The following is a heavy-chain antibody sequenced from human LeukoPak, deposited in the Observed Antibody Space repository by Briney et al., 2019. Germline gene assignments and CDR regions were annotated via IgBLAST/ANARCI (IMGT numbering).Heavy chain of an antibody. D-gene: IGHD2-21*02. CDR3: AKSDCGGDCHLLDY. Sequence: GGSLRLSCAASGFTFSTYAMSWVRQAPGRGLEWVSHFGGSGGTIYYADSVKGRFTISRDNSKNTLYLQMNSLRAEDTAVYYCAKSDCGGDCHLLDYWGQGTLVTVSS. CDR2: FGGSGGTI. V-gene: IGHV3-23*01. J-gene: IGHJ4*02. CDR1: GFTFSTYA.